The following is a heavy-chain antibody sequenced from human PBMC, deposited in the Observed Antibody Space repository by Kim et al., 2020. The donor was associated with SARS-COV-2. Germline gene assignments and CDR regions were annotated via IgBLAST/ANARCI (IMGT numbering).Heavy chain of an antibody. D-gene: IGHD1-20*01. Sequence: ASVKVSCKVSGYTLTEFYMHWVRQAPGQGLEWMGGFDLEGGDTIYAQKFQGRLTMTEDTSTNTAYLVLSSLRSEDTAVYYCATRYPYNWCPYFAYGGLGTRVTVPS. J-gene: IGHJ4*02. CDR1: GYTLTEFY. CDR3: ATRYPYNWCPYFAY. V-gene: IGHV1-24*01. CDR2: FDLEGGDT.